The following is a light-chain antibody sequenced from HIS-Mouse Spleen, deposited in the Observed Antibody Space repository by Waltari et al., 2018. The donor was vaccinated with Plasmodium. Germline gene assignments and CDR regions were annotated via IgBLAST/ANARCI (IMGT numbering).Light chain of an antibody. Sequence: SYELTQPPSVSVSPGQTARTTCPGDALPKKYAYWYQQKSGQPPVLVIYEDSKRPSGIPERFPGSSSGTMPTLTIMGAQVEDEADYYCYSTDSSGNHRVFGGGTKLTVL. CDR2: EDS. CDR3: YSTDSSGNHRV. CDR1: ALPKKY. V-gene: IGLV3-10*01. J-gene: IGLJ3*02.